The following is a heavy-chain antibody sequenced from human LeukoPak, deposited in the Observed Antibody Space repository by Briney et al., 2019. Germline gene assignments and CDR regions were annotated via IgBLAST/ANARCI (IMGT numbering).Heavy chain of an antibody. J-gene: IGHJ4*02. CDR2: IYTTGST. CDR3: ARTWAGYPTGFFDY. D-gene: IGHD5-12*01. Sequence: SETLTLTCIVSGGSINSASYYWSWIRQPAGKGLEWIGRIYTTGSTNYNPSLKSRVTMSVDTSKNQFSLKLSSVTAADTAVYYCARTWAGYPTGFFDYWGQGTLVTVSS. CDR1: GGSINSASYY. V-gene: IGHV4-61*02.